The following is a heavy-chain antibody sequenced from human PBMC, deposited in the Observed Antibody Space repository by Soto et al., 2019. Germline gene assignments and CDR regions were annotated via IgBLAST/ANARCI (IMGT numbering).Heavy chain of an antibody. CDR3: ATTTYYYGSGSQYWYFDL. J-gene: IGHJ2*01. Sequence: SVKVSCKTSGVTFNSYAISWVRQAPGQSLEWMGGIVPLFGLADYAQNFQGRVTITADASTSVAYLELTSLTSQDTAVYYCATTTYYYGSGSQYWYFDLWGRGTLVTVSS. V-gene: IGHV1-69*13. CDR2: IVPLFGLA. CDR1: GVTFNSYA. D-gene: IGHD3-10*01.